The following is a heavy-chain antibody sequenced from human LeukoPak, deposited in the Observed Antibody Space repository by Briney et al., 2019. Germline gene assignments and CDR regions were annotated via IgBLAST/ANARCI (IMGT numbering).Heavy chain of an antibody. CDR2: IIPIFGTA. D-gene: IGHD2-2*01. Sequence: VASVKVSCKASGGTLSSYAISWVRQAPGQGLEWMGGIIPIFGTANYAQKFQGRVTITADESTSTAYMELSSLRSEDTAVYYCARDRPRSSTRANYYYYGMDVWGQGTTVTVSS. CDR3: ARDRPRSSTRANYYYYGMDV. J-gene: IGHJ6*02. CDR1: GGTLSSYA. V-gene: IGHV1-69*01.